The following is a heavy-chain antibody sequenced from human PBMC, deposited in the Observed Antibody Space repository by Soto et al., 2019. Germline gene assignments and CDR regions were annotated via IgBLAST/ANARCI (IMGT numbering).Heavy chain of an antibody. Sequence: GGSLRLSCAASGFTFSRYGMNWVRQAPGKGLEWISYISTSGSTIYYADSVKGRFTISRDNAKNSLYLQMNSLRAEDTAVYYCARELAAAGSFDYWGQGTLVTVSS. CDR1: GFTFSRYG. V-gene: IGHV3-48*03. D-gene: IGHD6-13*01. J-gene: IGHJ4*02. CDR2: ISTSGSTI. CDR3: ARELAAAGSFDY.